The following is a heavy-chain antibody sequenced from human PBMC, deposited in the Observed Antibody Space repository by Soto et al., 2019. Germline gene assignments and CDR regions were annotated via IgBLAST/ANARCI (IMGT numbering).Heavy chain of an antibody. D-gene: IGHD2-2*01. CDR2: IIPIFGTA. CDR1: GGTFSSYA. Sequence: QVQLVQSGAEVKKPGSSVKVSCKASGGTFSSYAISRVRQAPGQGLEWMGGIIPIFGTANYAQKFQGRVTITADESTSTAYMELSSLRSEDTAVYYCANLYCSSTSCGGGWFDPWGQGTLVTVSS. CDR3: ANLYCSSTSCGGGWFDP. J-gene: IGHJ5*02. V-gene: IGHV1-69*01.